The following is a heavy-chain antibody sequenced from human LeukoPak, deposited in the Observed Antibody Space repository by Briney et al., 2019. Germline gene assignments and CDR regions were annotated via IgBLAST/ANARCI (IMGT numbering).Heavy chain of an antibody. CDR1: GGSISSYY. V-gene: IGHV4-59*01. Sequence: SETLSLTCTVSGGSISSYYWSWIRQPPGKGLEWIGYIYYSGSTNYNPSLKSRVTISVDTSKNQFSLKLSSVTAADTAVYYCARESGYDHDFDYWGQGTLVTVSS. CDR2: IYYSGST. CDR3: ARESGYDHDFDY. D-gene: IGHD5-12*01. J-gene: IGHJ4*02.